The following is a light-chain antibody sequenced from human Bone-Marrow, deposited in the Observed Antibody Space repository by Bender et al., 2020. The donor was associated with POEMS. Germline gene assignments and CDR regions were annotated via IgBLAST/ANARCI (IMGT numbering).Light chain of an antibody. CDR1: VLSDQF. V-gene: IGLV3-25*03. CDR2: KDT. J-gene: IGLJ2*01. CDR3: QSSETSGAWE. Sequence: SYELTQPPSVSVSPGQTARITCSGDVLSDQFAYWYQQKPGQAPLLVIYKDTERPSGIPERFSGSTSGTTVTLSISGAQAEDEADYYCQSSETSGAWEFGGGTKLTV.